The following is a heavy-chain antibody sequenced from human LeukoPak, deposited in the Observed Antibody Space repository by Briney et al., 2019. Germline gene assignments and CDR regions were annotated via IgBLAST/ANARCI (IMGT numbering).Heavy chain of an antibody. Sequence: GGSLRLSCVASGFTFSSYTVNWVRQAPGKGLEWVSSISSSSSSIYYADSVKGRFTISRDNAKNSLYLQMNSLRAEDTAVYYCARNYYGSSGYRYYYYYMDVWGKGTTVTVSS. CDR3: ARNYYGSSGYRYYYYYMDV. D-gene: IGHD3-22*01. CDR1: GFTFSSYT. V-gene: IGHV3-21*01. CDR2: ISSSSSSI. J-gene: IGHJ6*03.